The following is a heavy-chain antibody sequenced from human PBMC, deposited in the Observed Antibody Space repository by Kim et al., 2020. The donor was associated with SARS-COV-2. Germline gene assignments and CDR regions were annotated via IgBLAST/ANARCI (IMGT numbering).Heavy chain of an antibody. CDR2: INAGNGNT. V-gene: IGHV1-3*01. CDR1: GYTFTSYA. Sequence: ASVTVSCKASGYTFTSYAMHWVRQAPGQRLEWMGWINAGNGNTKYSQKFQGRVTITRDTSASTAYMELSSLRSEDTAVYYCARGRFLEGNDYWGQGTLVTVSS. D-gene: IGHD3-3*01. CDR3: ARGRFLEGNDY. J-gene: IGHJ4*02.